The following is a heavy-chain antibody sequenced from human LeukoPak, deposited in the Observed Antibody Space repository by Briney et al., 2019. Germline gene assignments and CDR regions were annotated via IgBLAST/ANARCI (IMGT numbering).Heavy chain of an antibody. D-gene: IGHD3-22*01. J-gene: IGHJ4*02. CDR3: ARDRTYYYDSSGYYSGY. V-gene: IGHV3-30*02. CDR2: IRYDGSNK. Sequence: GGSLRLSCAAPGFTFSSYGMSWVRQAPGKGLEWVAFIRYDGSNKFYADSVKGRFTMSRDNSQNTLYLQMNSLRTEDTAVYYCARDRTYYYDSSGYYSGYWGQGTLVTVSS. CDR1: GFTFSSYG.